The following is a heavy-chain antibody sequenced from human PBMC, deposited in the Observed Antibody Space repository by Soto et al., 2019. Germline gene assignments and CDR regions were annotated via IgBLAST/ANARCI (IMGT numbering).Heavy chain of an antibody. CDR2: VNHSGST. D-gene: IGHD6-13*01. CDR1: GGSFTGYC. Sequence: SETLSLNCAVCGGSFTGYCWRWTRQPPGRGLSWIGEVNHSGSTNYNPSLKSRVTVSVDASKNQWSLTLSSVTAADTAVYYCARGPLGIAAAGITRGKINNWFHPWGQGTLVTVSA. CDR3: ARGPLGIAAAGITRGKINNWFHP. J-gene: IGHJ5*02. V-gene: IGHV4-34*01.